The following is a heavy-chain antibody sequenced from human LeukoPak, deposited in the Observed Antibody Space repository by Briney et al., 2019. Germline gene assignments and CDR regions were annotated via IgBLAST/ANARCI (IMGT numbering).Heavy chain of an antibody. CDR3: ARLLQDSSGYYAPDY. CDR1: GYSFTNYW. J-gene: IGHJ4*02. V-gene: IGHV5-51*01. D-gene: IGHD3-22*01. Sequence: GESLKISCKGSGYSFTNYWIGWVRQMPGKGLEWVGIIYPGDSDTRYSPSFQGQVTISADKSISTAYLQWSSLKASDTAMYYCARLLQDSSGYYAPDYWGQGTLVTVSS. CDR2: IYPGDSDT.